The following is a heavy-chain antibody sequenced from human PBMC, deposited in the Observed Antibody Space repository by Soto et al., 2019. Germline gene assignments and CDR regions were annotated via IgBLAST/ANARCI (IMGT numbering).Heavy chain of an antibody. V-gene: IGHV1-69*02. J-gene: IGHJ6*03. D-gene: IGHD6-13*01. CDR2: IIPILGIA. CDR3: ASSRQPHSYYYYYMDV. CDR1: GGTFSSYT. Sequence: QVQLVQSGAEVKKPGSSVKVSCKASGGTFSSYTISWVRQAPGQGLEWMGRIIPILGIANYAQKFQDRVTITADKSTSTVYMELSSLRSEDTAVYYCASSRQPHSYYYYYMDVWGKGTTVTVSS.